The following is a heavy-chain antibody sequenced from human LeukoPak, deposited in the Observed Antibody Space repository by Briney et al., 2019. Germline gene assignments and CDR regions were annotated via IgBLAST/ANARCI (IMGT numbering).Heavy chain of an antibody. CDR3: AKGGGYCSSTSCANWFDP. J-gene: IGHJ5*02. CDR2: ISGSGGST. CDR1: GFTFSSYA. V-gene: IGHV3-23*01. D-gene: IGHD2-2*01. Sequence: GGSLRLSCAASGFTFSSYAMSWVRQAPGKGLEWVSAISGSGGSTYYADSVKGRFTISRDNSKNTLYLQMNSLRAEDTAVYYCAKGGGYCSSTSCANWFDPWGQGTLVTVSS.